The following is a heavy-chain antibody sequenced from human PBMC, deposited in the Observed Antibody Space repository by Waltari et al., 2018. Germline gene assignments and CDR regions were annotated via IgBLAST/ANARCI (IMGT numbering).Heavy chain of an antibody. V-gene: IGHV4-34*01. D-gene: IGHD1-26*01. CDR1: GGSFTAYY. CDR3: ARGRIVGGTPNFDY. CDR2: INHSGSS. J-gene: IGHJ4*02. Sequence: QVQLQQWGAGLLKPSETLSLTCAVNGGSFTAYYWTWIRQPPGKGLEWIGEINHSGSSNYNPSLKSRLTMSVDSSKNQFSLKLNSATASDTAVYYCARGRIVGGTPNFDYWAQGTLVTVSS.